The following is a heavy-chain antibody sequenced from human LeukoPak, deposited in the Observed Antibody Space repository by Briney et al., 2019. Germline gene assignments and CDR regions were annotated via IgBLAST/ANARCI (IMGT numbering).Heavy chain of an antibody. D-gene: IGHD6-13*01. J-gene: IGHJ4*02. Sequence: GESLKTSCKGSGYRFTSYWIGWVRQMPGKGLEWMGIIYPGDSDTRYSPSFQGQVTISADKSISTAYLQWSSLKASDTAMYYCARHIAAADLDYWGQGTLVTVSS. CDR3: ARHIAAADLDY. CDR1: GYRFTSYW. CDR2: IYPGDSDT. V-gene: IGHV5-51*01.